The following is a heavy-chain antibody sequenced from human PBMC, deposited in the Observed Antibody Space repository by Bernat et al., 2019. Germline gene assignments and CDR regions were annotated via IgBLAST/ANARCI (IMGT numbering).Heavy chain of an antibody. CDR2: IGSSGGTT. CDR3: AKLVSAAGTGS. J-gene: IGHJ4*02. V-gene: IGHV3-23*01. Sequence: EVQLLESEGGLVQPGGSLRLSCAGSGFTFSSYGMSWVRQAPGKGLEWVSSIGSSGGTTHYANSVKGRFSISRDNSKNTLYLQMNSLRAEDTAVYYCAKLVSAAGTGSWGQGTLVTVSS. D-gene: IGHD6-13*01. CDR1: GFTFSSYG.